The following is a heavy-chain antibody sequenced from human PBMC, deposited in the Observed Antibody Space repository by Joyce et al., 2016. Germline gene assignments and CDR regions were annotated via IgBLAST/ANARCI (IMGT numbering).Heavy chain of an antibody. Sequence: EVQLVESGGGLIQPGGSLRLSCGVSGFNVSNNYMSWVRQAPGKGLEWVSIIYTGGTAYYEETVKGRFTIYRDTRDTSKNTLHLQMDSLRGEDTAVYYCAGSWDHNHHALDVWGQGTTVTVSS. CDR1: GFNVSNNY. D-gene: IGHD1-14*01. CDR3: AGSWDHNHHALDV. J-gene: IGHJ6*02. V-gene: IGHV3-53*01. CDR2: IYTGGTA.